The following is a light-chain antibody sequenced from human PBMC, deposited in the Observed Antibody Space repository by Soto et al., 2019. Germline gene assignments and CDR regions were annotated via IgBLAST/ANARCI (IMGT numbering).Light chain of an antibody. CDR3: QQYGSYPIT. CDR1: QTISSW. CDR2: GAS. V-gene: IGKV1-5*01. J-gene: IGKJ5*01. Sequence: DIQMTQSPATLSVSVGDRATITCRASQTISSWLAWYQQKPGQAPRLLIYGASSRATGIPARFSGGGSGTDFTLTISSLEPEDFAAYYCQQYGSYPITFGQGTRLEIK.